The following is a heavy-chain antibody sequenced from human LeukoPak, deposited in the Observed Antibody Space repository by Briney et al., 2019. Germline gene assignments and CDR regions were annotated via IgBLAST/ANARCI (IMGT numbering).Heavy chain of an antibody. CDR2: ISGSGGST. D-gene: IGHD4-17*01. Sequence: GGSLRLSCATSGFTFSIYAMTWVRQAPGKGLEWVSTISGSGGSTYYADSVKGRFTISRDNSKNTLFLQMNSLRAEDTAVYYCAKESTVTPGSVNWFDTWGQGTLVTVSS. V-gene: IGHV3-23*01. CDR3: AKESTVTPGSVNWFDT. J-gene: IGHJ5*02. CDR1: GFTFSIYA.